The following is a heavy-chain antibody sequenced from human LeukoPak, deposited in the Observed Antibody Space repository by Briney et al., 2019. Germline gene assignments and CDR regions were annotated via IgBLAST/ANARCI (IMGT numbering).Heavy chain of an antibody. D-gene: IGHD3-22*01. CDR1: GGSISSGDYY. J-gene: IGHJ5*02. CDR2: IYYSGST. Sequence: PSETLSLTCTVSGGSISSGDYYWSWIRQPPGKGLEWIGYIYYSGSTYYNPSLKSRVTISVDTSKNQFSLKLSSVTAADTAVYYCVREMIVVNVPYNWFDPWGQGTLVTVSS. V-gene: IGHV4-30-4*01. CDR3: VREMIVVNVPYNWFDP.